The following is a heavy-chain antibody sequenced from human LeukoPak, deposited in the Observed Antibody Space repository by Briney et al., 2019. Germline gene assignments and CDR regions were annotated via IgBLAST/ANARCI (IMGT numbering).Heavy chain of an antibody. CDR3: ARGLAHGGIANWFDP. Sequence: PSETLPLICSVPGGSLNSFTHYWGWIRQPPGKGLEWIGCIFSSGSTYYNPSLQSRVAISLDTSKNQFALKLTSVTAADTAVYYCARGLAHGGIANWFDPWGQGTLVIVSS. CDR1: GGSLNSFTHY. V-gene: IGHV4-39*06. D-gene: IGHD2-21*01. CDR2: IFSSGST. J-gene: IGHJ5*02.